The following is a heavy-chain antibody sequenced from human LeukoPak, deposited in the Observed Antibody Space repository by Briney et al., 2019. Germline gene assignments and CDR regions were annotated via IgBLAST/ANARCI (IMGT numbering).Heavy chain of an antibody. D-gene: IGHD5-18*01. J-gene: IGHJ4*02. CDR1: GGSISSYY. CDR3: ARERSYSYGSRAFDY. CDR2: IFYSGST. Sequence: SETLSLTCTVSGGSISSYYWSWIRQPPGKGLEWIGYIFYSGSTNYNPSLKSRVTISVDTSKNQFSLKLSSVTAADTAVYYCARERSYSYGSRAFDYWGQGTLVTVSS. V-gene: IGHV4-59*01.